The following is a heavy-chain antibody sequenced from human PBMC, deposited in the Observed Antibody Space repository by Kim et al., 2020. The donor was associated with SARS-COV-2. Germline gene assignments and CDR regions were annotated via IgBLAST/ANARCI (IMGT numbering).Heavy chain of an antibody. D-gene: IGHD6-19*01. V-gene: IGHV3-74*01. Sequence: SPDPVKGRFTNSRDNAKNTLYLQMNSLRAEDTAVYYCARVKPIAVAGIVYWGQGTLVTVSS. J-gene: IGHJ4*02. CDR3: ARVKPIAVAGIVY.